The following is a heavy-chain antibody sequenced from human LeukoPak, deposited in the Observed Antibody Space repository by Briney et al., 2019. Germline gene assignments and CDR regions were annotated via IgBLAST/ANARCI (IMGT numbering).Heavy chain of an antibody. V-gene: IGHV3-23*01. D-gene: IGHD1-26*01. Sequence: GGSLRLSCAASGFTFSSYAMSWVRQAPGKGLEWISGIGGSGASTYYADSVKGRFTISRDDSRNTLYLQMNSLKGDDTAVYYCAKDVGKWESLHFFDYWGQGTLVTVSS. CDR2: IGGSGAST. CDR1: GFTFSSYA. CDR3: AKDVGKWESLHFFDY. J-gene: IGHJ4*02.